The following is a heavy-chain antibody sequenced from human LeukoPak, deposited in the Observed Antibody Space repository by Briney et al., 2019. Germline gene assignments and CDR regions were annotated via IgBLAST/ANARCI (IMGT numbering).Heavy chain of an antibody. V-gene: IGHV3-7*01. Sequence: GGSLRLSCAASGFTFSNYWMSWVRQAPGKGLEWVANIKQDGSEKYYVDSVKGRFTISRDNAKNSLYLQMNSLRAEDTAVYYCARDYDGGYMDVWGKGTTVTVSS. J-gene: IGHJ6*03. CDR2: IKQDGSEK. CDR1: GFTFSNYW. CDR3: ARDYDGGYMDV. D-gene: IGHD3-3*01.